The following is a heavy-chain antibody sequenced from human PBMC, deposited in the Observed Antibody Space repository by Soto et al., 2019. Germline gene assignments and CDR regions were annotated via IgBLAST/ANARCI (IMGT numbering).Heavy chain of an antibody. CDR1: GYTFTSYY. V-gene: IGHV1-46*01. Sequence: GASVKVSCKASGYTFTSYYMHWVRQAPGQGLEWMGIINPSGGSTSYAQKFQGRVTMTRDTSTSTVYMELSSLRSEDTAVYYCAKDLPTPPRLVHGVLDYWGQGTLVTVPS. CDR2: INPSGGST. D-gene: IGHD6-6*01. J-gene: IGHJ4*02. CDR3: AKDLPTPPRLVHGVLDY.